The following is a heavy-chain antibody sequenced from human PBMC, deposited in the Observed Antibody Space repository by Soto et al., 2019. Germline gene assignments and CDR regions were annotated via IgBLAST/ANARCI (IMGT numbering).Heavy chain of an antibody. CDR3: ARGVTVFGLVSRFWFDP. V-gene: IGHV4-34*01. CDR2: IYNSGST. CDR1: GGSFSGSY. Sequence: ASETLSLTCAVCGGSFSGSYSSWIRLPPGKGLEWIGRIYNSGSTNYNPSLKSRVVISIDTSRNQFSLRLNSLTAADRAVYFCARGVTVFGLVSRFWFDPWGQGTVVTVSS. J-gene: IGHJ5*02. D-gene: IGHD3-3*01.